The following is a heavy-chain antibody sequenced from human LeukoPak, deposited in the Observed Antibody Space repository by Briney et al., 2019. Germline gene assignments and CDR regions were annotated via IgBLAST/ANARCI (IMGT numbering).Heavy chain of an antibody. J-gene: IGHJ5*02. CDR3: AREGRRFPFDP. Sequence: ASVRVSCKASGYTFTSYYMHWVRQAPGQGLEWMGIINPSGGSTSYAQKFQGRVTMTRDTSTSTVYMELSSLRSEDTAVYYCAREGRRFPFDPWGQGTLVTVSS. D-gene: IGHD3-3*01. V-gene: IGHV1-46*01. CDR2: INPSGGST. CDR1: GYTFTSYY.